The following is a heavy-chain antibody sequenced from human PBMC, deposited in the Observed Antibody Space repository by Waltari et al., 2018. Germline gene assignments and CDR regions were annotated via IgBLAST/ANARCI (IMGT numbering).Heavy chain of an antibody. CDR1: GITFSTSY. Sequence: QVQLLQSGTEVKKPGASVKVSCKASGITFSTSYIHWVRQAPGQGLEWMGIINPSGDSTIYAQNFQGRVTLTRDTSTSTVYMELSSLIEDTAVYYCAREPGLATCHFDSWGQGTLVTVSS. CDR3: AREPGLATCHFDS. V-gene: IGHV1-46*01. CDR2: INPSGDST. J-gene: IGHJ4*02.